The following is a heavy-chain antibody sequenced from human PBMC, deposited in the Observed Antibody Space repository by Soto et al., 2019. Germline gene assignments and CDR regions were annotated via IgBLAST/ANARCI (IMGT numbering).Heavy chain of an antibody. J-gene: IGHJ6*02. D-gene: IGHD5-12*01. Sequence: QVQLVQSGAEVKKPGSSVKVSCKASGGTFSSYAISWVRQAPGQGLEWMGGIIPIFGTANYAQKFQGRVTITADESKSTAYRELSSLRSEDTAVYYCARARNGYDWYYFYYGMDVWGQGTTVTVSS. V-gene: IGHV1-69*01. CDR2: IIPIFGTA. CDR1: GGTFSSYA. CDR3: ARARNGYDWYYFYYGMDV.